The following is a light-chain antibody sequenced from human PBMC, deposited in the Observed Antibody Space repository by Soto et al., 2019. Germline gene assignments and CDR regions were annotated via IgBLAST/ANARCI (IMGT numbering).Light chain of an antibody. Sequence: DVVLTQTPLSLSVTLGQPASISCRSDESLVHTNCNTYLNWFQLGPGQSPRRLIYKVSNRDSGVPDRFSGSGAGTDFTLKISRVEAEDVVVYYCMQGTHRPWTFGHGTKVDIK. CDR2: KVS. J-gene: IGKJ1*01. CDR3: MQGTHRPWT. CDR1: ESLVHTNCNTY. V-gene: IGKV2-30*02.